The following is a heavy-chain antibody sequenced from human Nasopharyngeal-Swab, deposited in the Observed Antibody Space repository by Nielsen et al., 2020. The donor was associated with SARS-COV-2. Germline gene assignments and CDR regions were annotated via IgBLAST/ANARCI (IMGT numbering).Heavy chain of an antibody. J-gene: IGHJ4*02. Sequence: GESLKISCAASGFTFSSYSMNWVRQAPGKGLEWVSSISSSSSYIYYADSVKGRFTISRDNAKNSLYLQMDSLRAEDTAVFYCARADAYSNYGSLDYWGQGTLVTVPS. CDR3: ARADAYSNYGSLDY. V-gene: IGHV3-21*01. CDR2: ISSSSSYI. CDR1: GFTFSSYS. D-gene: IGHD4-11*01.